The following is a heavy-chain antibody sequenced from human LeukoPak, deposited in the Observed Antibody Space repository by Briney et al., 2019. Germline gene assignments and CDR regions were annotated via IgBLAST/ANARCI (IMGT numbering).Heavy chain of an antibody. CDR3: AGDGVFRSIAVAGLDY. J-gene: IGHJ4*02. D-gene: IGHD6-19*01. Sequence: PGGSLRLSCAASGFTFSRYAMHWVRQAPGKGLEWVAGISYDGSNKYYADPVKGRFTISRDNAKNTLYLQMNSLRAEDTAVYYCAGDGVFRSIAVAGLDYWGQGTLVTVSS. V-gene: IGHV3-30-3*01. CDR2: ISYDGSNK. CDR1: GFTFSRYA.